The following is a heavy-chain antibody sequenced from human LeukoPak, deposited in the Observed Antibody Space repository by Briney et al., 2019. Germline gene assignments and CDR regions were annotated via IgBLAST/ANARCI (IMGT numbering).Heavy chain of an antibody. Sequence: PSETLSLTCAVSGGSVSSGSYYWSWIRQPPGKGLEWIGYIYYSGSTNYNPSLKSRVTISVDTSKNQFSLKLSSVTAADTAVYYCARDQSSSLFDYWGQGTLVTVSS. J-gene: IGHJ4*02. CDR3: ARDQSSSLFDY. CDR2: IYYSGST. CDR1: GGSVSSGSYY. D-gene: IGHD6-6*01. V-gene: IGHV4-61*01.